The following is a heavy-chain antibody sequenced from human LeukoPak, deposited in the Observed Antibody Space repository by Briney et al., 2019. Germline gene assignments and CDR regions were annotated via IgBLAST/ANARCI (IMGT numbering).Heavy chain of an antibody. CDR2: IKQDGSEK. J-gene: IGHJ6*03. D-gene: IGHD3-3*01. CDR3: AGGTIFGVVIIHYYYMDV. V-gene: IGHV3-7*01. CDR1: GFTFSSYW. Sequence: QTGGSLRLSCAASGFTFSSYWMSWVRQAPGKGLEWVANIKQDGSEKYYVDSVKGRFTISRDNAKNSLYLQMNSLRAEDTAVYYCAGGTIFGVVIIHYYYMDVWGKGTTVTVSS.